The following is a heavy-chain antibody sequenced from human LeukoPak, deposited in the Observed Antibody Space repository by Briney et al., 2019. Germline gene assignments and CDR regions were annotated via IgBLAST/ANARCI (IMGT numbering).Heavy chain of an antibody. Sequence: SVKVSCKASGGTFSSYAISWVRQAPGQGLEWMGGIIPIFGTANYAQKFQGRVTITADESTSTAYMELSSLRSEDTAVYYCAREATRGATWVKLHYWGQGTLVSVSS. CDR1: GGTFSSYA. V-gene: IGHV1-69*01. CDR2: IIPIFGTA. J-gene: IGHJ4*02. D-gene: IGHD1-26*01. CDR3: AREATRGATWVKLHY.